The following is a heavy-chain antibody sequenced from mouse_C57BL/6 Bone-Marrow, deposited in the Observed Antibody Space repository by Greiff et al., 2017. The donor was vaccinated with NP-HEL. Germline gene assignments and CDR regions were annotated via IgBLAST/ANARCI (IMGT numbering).Heavy chain of an antibody. CDR2: IRSKSSNYAT. D-gene: IGHD1-1*01. J-gene: IGHJ3*01. V-gene: IGHV10-3*01. Sequence: EVKLVESGGGLVQPKGSLKLSCAASGFTFNTYAMHWVRQAPGKGLEWVARIRSKSSNYATYYADSVKDRFTISRDDSQSMLYLQMNNLKTEDTAMYYCVREIVIFYYGSSSAWFAYWGQGTLVTVSA. CDR1: GFTFNTYA. CDR3: VREIVIFYYGSSSAWFAY.